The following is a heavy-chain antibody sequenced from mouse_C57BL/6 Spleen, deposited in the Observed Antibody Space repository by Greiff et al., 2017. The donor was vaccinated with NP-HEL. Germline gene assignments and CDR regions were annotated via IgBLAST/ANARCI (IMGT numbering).Heavy chain of an antibody. Sequence: EVQLVESGPGLVKPSQSLSLTCSVTGYSITSGYYWNWIRQFPGNKLEWMGYISYDGSNNYNPSLKNRISITRDTSKNQFFLKLNSVTTEDTATYYCARDNGLYYDFDYWGQGTTLTVSS. CDR3: ARDNGLYYDFDY. CDR2: ISYDGSN. J-gene: IGHJ2*01. CDR1: GYSITSGYY. D-gene: IGHD2-4*01. V-gene: IGHV3-6*01.